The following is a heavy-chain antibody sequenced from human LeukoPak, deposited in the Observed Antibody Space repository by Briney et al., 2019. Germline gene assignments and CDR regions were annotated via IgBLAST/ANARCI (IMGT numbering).Heavy chain of an antibody. J-gene: IGHJ5*02. D-gene: IGHD2-2*01. CDR3: ARDPAVDIVVVPAAMGWFDP. CDR2: TNPNSGGT. CDR1: GYTFTGYY. V-gene: IGHV1-2*02. Sequence: ASVKVSCKAYGYTFTGYYMHWVRQAPAQGLEWIGWTNPNSGGTNYAQKFQGRVTMTRDTSISTAYMELSRLRSDDTAVYYCARDPAVDIVVVPAAMGWFDPWGQETLVTVSS.